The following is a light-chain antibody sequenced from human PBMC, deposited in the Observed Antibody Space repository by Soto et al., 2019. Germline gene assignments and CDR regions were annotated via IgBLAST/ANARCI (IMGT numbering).Light chain of an antibody. CDR2: SNN. CDR3: AAWDDSLNGVV. CDR1: SSNIGDNT. Sequence: QSVLTQPPSASGTPGQRVTISCSGSSSNIGDNTVNWYQQFPGTAPKLLIHSNNERPSGVPERFSGSKSGTSASLAITGLQSEDEADYYCAAWDDSLNGVVVGGGTKLTVL. J-gene: IGLJ2*01. V-gene: IGLV1-44*01.